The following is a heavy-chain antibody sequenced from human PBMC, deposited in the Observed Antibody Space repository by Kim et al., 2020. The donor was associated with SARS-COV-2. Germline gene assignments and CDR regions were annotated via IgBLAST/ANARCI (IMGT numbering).Heavy chain of an antibody. Sequence: GGSLRLSCTASGFTFRYYAMHWVRQAPGKGLEWVAVISYDGSNKFYADSVKGRFTISRDNSENTVYLQMNSLRAEDTAVYYCARDFKVKNYDGNSVGFSYYGMDVWGHGTTVTVSS. CDR2: ISYDGSNK. CDR3: ARDFKVKNYDGNSVGFSYYGMDV. V-gene: IGHV3-30*04. D-gene: IGHD5-12*01. J-gene: IGHJ6*02. CDR1: GFTFRYYA.